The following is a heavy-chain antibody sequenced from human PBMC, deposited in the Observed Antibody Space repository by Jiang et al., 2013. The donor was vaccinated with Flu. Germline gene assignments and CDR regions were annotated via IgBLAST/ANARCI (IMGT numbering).Heavy chain of an antibody. Sequence: TLSLTCTVSGGSVSSGSYYWSWIRQPPGKGLEWIGYIYYSGSTNYNPSLKSRVTISVDTSKNQFSLKLSSVTAADTAVYYCAKQNSTYYDFWSGYYYYYYGMDVWGQGTTVTVSS. CDR1: GGSVSSGSYY. CDR3: AKQNSTYYDFWSGYYYYYYGMDV. D-gene: IGHD3-3*01. J-gene: IGHJ6*02. V-gene: IGHV4-61*01. CDR2: IYYSGST.